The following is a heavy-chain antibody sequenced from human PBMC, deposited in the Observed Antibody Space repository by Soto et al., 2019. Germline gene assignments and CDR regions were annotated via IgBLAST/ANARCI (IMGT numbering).Heavy chain of an antibody. CDR3: ATMGTPATGLYFFDY. CDR2: IYYSGST. J-gene: IGHJ4*02. V-gene: IGHV4-31*03. Sequence: SLTCTVSGGSISSGGYYWSWIRQHPGKGLEWIGYIYYSGSTYYSTSLKSRVTISVDTSKSQFSLNLSFVTAADTALYYCATMGTPATGLYFFDYRGQGSLVTVSS. CDR1: GGSISSGGYY. D-gene: IGHD2-15*01.